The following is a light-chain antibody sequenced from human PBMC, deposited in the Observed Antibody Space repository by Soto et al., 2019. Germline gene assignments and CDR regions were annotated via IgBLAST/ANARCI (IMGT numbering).Light chain of an antibody. CDR1: QYISSW. Sequence: DIQMTQSPSTLSASVGDRVTITCRASQYISSWLAWYQQKPGKAPKLLIYNASSLESVVPSRFSGSGSGTEFTLTISSLQTDDFATYYCQQYNSQRTFGQGTKVDIK. CDR3: QQYNSQRT. V-gene: IGKV1-5*03. J-gene: IGKJ1*01. CDR2: NAS.